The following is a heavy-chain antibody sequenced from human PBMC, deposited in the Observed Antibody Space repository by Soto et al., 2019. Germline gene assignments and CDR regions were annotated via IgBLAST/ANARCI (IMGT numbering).Heavy chain of an antibody. CDR3: ARQRTTVVTQAYFDH. J-gene: IGHJ4*02. D-gene: IGHD2-21*02. V-gene: IGHV4-39*01. Sequence: SETQSLTCLVSGESIRSSSYYWGWIRQPPGKGLEWIGSIYYSGRTYYNPSFKSRVTISIDTSKNQFSLKLSSVTATDTAVYYCARQRTTVVTQAYFDHWGQGALVTVSS. CDR1: GESIRSSSYY. CDR2: IYYSGRT.